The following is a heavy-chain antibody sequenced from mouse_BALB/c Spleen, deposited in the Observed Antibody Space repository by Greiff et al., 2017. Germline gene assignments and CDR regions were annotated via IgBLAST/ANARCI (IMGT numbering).Heavy chain of an antibody. CDR3: ARDGNPDY. CDR1: GYSITSDYA. J-gene: IGHJ2*01. D-gene: IGHD2-1*01. Sequence: VQLQQSGPGLVKPSQSLSLTCTVTGYSITSDYAWNWIRQFPGNKLEWMGYISYSGSTSYNPSLKSRISITRDTSKNQFFLQLNSVTTEDTATYYCARDGNPDYWGQGTTLTVSS. CDR2: ISYSGST. V-gene: IGHV3-2*02.